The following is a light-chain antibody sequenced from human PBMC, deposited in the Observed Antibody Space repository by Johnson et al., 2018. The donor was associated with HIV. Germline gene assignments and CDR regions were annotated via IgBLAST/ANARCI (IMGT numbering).Light chain of an antibody. CDR3: GTWDSSLSASYV. CDR2: DNN. J-gene: IGLJ1*01. Sequence: QSVLTQPPSVSAAPGQKVTISCSGSSSNIGDNYVSWYQHLPGTAPKLLIYDNNKRPSGIPDRFSGSKSGTSATLGITGLQTGDEADYYGGTWDSSLSASYVFGAGTKVTVL. V-gene: IGLV1-51*01. CDR1: SSNIGDNY.